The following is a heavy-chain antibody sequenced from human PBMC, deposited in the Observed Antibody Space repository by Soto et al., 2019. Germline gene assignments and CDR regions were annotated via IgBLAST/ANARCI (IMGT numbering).Heavy chain of an antibody. J-gene: IGHJ1*01. CDR2: ISAYNGNT. V-gene: IGHV1-18*01. D-gene: IGHD3-22*01. CDR1: GYTFTSYG. CDR3: ARDRPDNYYDSSGYSVEYFQH. Sequence: ASVKVSGKASGYTFTSYGIRWVRQAPGQGLEWMGWISAYNGNTNYAQKLQGRVTMTTDTSTSTVYMELRSLRTDDTAVYYCARDRPDNYYDSSGYSVEYFQHWS.